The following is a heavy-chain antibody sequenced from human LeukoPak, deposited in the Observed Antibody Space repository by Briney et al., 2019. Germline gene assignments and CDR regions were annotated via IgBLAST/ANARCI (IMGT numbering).Heavy chain of an antibody. CDR1: GGSISSGSYY. CDR2: ILTSGST. CDR3: ARVRVQWLATYYYYYYMDV. J-gene: IGHJ6*03. D-gene: IGHD6-19*01. V-gene: IGHV4-61*02. Sequence: SETLSLTCTVSGGSISSGSYYLNWIRQPAGKGVEWIGRILTSGSTKYSPSLKSRVTMAVDTSKNQFSLKVISVTAADTAVYYCARVRVQWLATYYYYYYMDVWGKGTTVTVSS.